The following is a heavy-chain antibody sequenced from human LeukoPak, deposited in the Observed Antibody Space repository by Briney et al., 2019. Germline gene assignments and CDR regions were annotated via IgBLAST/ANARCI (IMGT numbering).Heavy chain of an antibody. J-gene: IGHJ4*02. CDR1: GYTFTSYD. D-gene: IGHD6-6*01. Sequence: ASVKVSCKASGYTFTSYDINWVRQATGQGLEWMGWMNPNSGNTGYAQKFQGRVAMTRNTSISTAYMELSSLRSEDTAVYYCARERSYSNSSDFDYWGQGTLVTVSS. CDR2: MNPNSGNT. V-gene: IGHV1-8*01. CDR3: ARERSYSNSSDFDY.